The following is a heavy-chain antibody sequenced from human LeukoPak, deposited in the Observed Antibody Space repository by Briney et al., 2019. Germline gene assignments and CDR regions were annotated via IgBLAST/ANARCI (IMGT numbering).Heavy chain of an antibody. D-gene: IGHD1-26*01. CDR3: AKSALDSGSYYAPRGWFDP. CDR2: ISGSGGST. Sequence: GGSLRLSCAASGFTFSSYWMSWVRQAPGKGLEWVSAISGSGGSTYYADSVKGRFTISRDNSKNTLYLQMNSLRAEDTAVYYCAKSALDSGSYYAPRGWFDPWGQGTLVTVSS. V-gene: IGHV3-23*01. J-gene: IGHJ5*02. CDR1: GFTFSSYW.